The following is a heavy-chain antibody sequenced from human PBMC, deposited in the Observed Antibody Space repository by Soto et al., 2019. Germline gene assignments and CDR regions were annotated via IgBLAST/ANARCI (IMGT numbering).Heavy chain of an antibody. CDR2: INHSGST. Sequence: PSETLSLTCAVYGGSFSGYYWSWIRQPPGKGLEWIGEINHSGSTNYNPSLKSRVTISVDTSKNQFSLKLSSVTAADTAVYYCARSNRVGFDPSGQGTLVTVSS. V-gene: IGHV4-34*01. J-gene: IGHJ5*02. CDR1: GGSFSGYY. CDR3: ARSNRVGFDP.